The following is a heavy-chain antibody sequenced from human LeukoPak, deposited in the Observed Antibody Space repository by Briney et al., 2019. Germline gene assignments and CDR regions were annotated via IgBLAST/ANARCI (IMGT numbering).Heavy chain of an antibody. CDR1: GFTFSSYA. J-gene: IGHJ4*02. CDR3: AKGGPDYGDYGAADY. Sequence: PGGSLRLSCAASGFTFSSYAMSWVRQAPGKGLEWVALISFDGSNKYYADSVKGRFTISRDNSKNTLYVQMNSLRGEDTAVYYCAKGGPDYGDYGAADYWGQGTLVTVSS. D-gene: IGHD4-17*01. V-gene: IGHV3-30*18. CDR2: ISFDGSNK.